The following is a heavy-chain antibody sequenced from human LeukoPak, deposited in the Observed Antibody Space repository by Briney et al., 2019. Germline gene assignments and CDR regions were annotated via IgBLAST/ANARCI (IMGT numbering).Heavy chain of an antibody. CDR3: ARGDDHYYGSGSYYTLH. CDR1: GGSISSSNW. D-gene: IGHD3-10*01. V-gene: IGHV4-4*02. J-gene: IGHJ4*02. Sequence: SETLSLTCAVSGGSISSSNWWSWVRQPPGKGLEWIGEIYHSGSTNYNPSLKSRVTISVDTSKNQFSLKLSSVTAADTAVYYCARGDDHYYGSGSYYTLHWGQGTLVTVSS. CDR2: IYHSGST.